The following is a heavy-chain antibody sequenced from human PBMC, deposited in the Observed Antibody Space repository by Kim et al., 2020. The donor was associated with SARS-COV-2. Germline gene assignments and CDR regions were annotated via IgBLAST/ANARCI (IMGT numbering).Heavy chain of an antibody. CDR3: ASQGRSGYDSRAAVS. Sequence: SETLSLTCTVSGGSISSSNYYWGWIRQPPGKGLEWIGSIYYTGSTYYNPSLKGRVTISVDTSKNQFSLNLSSVTAADTAVYYCASQGRSGYDSRAAVSWGQGTLVTVSS. J-gene: IGHJ1*01. V-gene: IGHV4-39*01. CDR2: IYYTGST. CDR1: GGSISSSNYY. D-gene: IGHD5-12*01.